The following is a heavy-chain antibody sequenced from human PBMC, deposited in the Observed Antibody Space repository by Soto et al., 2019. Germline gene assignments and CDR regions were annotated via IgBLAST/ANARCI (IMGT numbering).Heavy chain of an antibody. J-gene: IGHJ4*02. CDR1: GYAFTSFG. CDR2: ISASNGNT. V-gene: IGHV1-18*01. D-gene: IGHD2-21*02. Sequence: QVQQVQSGAELKKPGASVKVSCKASGYAFTSFGISWVRQAPGQGLEWMGWISASNGNTNFAEKLQGRVTMTTDTSTSTAYMELRSLRSDDTAVYYCARCGGYCYEDYWGQGTLVTVSS. CDR3: ARCGGYCYEDY.